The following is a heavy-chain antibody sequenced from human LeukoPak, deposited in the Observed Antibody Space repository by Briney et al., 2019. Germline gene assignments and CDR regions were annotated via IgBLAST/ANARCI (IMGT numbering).Heavy chain of an antibody. V-gene: IGHV1-2*02. D-gene: IGHD3-22*01. CDR3: ARGPYYYDSSGYYPDY. CDR1: GYTFTGYY. J-gene: IGHJ4*02. CDR2: INPNSGGT. Sequence: ASVKVSCKASGYTFTGYYMHWVRQAPGQGLEWMGWINPNSGGTNYAQKFQGRVTMTRNTSISTAYMELSSLRSEDTAVYYCARGPYYYDSSGYYPDYWGQGTLVTVSS.